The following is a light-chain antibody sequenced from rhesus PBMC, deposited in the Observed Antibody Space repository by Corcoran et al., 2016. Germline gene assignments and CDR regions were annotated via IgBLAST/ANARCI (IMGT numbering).Light chain of an antibody. Sequence: DIQMTQSPSSLSASVGDKVTITCRASQRFSSWLAWYQQKPGKAPTLLVYKASSLQSGVPSRCSGSGVGTDFTLTISSLQSADFTTYYSRHYHSSPLTFGGGTKVEL. V-gene: IGKV1-22*01. CDR2: KAS. CDR1: QRFSSW. CDR3: RHYHSSPLT. J-gene: IGKJ4*01.